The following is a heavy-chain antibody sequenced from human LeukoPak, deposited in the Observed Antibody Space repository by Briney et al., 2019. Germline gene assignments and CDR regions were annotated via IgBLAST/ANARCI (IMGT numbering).Heavy chain of an antibody. J-gene: IGHJ3*01. Sequence: SETLSLTCAVSEMSFSAYYWNWIRQSPGKGLEWIGEINYGGSTKYTPSLEGRGTILIDTSKNQFSPKLTSVTAADTAVYYCARGFPPGSGSRGSHAFDVWGQGTMVTVSS. CDR3: ARGFPPGSGSRGSHAFDV. CDR2: INYGGST. V-gene: IGHV4-34*01. CDR1: EMSFSAYY. D-gene: IGHD6-19*01.